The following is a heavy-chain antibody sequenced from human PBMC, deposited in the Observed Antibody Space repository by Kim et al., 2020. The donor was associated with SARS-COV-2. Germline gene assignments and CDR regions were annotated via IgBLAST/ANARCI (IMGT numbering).Heavy chain of an antibody. CDR3: ARVWYSSGWEYYYYYYYMDV. J-gene: IGHJ6*03. CDR2: IYSGGST. V-gene: IGHV3-66*01. D-gene: IGHD6-19*01. CDR1: GFTVSSNY. Sequence: GGSLRLSCAASGFTVSSNYMSWVRQAPGKGLEWVSVIYSGGSTYYADSVKGRFTISRDNSKNTLYLQMNSLRAEDTAVYYCARVWYSSGWEYYYYYYYMDVWGKGTTVTVSS.